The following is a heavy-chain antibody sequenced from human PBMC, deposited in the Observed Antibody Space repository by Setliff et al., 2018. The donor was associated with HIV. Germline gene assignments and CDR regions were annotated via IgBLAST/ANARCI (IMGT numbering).Heavy chain of an antibody. D-gene: IGHD4-17*01. CDR2: IYSTGST. CDR1: GDSISSGNYY. CDR3: ARVQMAYAAFDV. V-gene: IGHV4-61*02. Sequence: PSETLSLTCTFPGDSISSGNYYWSWIRQPAGKGLEWIGRIYSTGSTNYNPSLKSRVTLSVDTSKHQFSLKLSSVTAADTAVYYCARVQMAYAAFDVWGQGTMVT. J-gene: IGHJ3*01.